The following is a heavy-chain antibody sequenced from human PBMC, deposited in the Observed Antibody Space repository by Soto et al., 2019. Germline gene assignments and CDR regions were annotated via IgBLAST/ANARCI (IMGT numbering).Heavy chain of an antibody. CDR2: ISSSTSHT. D-gene: IGHD2-21*02. J-gene: IGHJ4*01. Sequence: NPGGSLGLSCAVSGVTFSDYYMTWIGQGPGKGLEWVSYISSSTSHTNYADSVKGRFTISRDNAKNSLFLQMNSLRAEDTAGYYCRSGRAQVTAYLDFWGKGTLFTDS. CDR3: RSGRAQVTAYLDF. V-gene: IGHV3-11*03. CDR1: GVTFSDYY.